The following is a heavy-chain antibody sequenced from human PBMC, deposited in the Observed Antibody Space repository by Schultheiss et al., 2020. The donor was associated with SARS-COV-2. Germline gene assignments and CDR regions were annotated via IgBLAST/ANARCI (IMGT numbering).Heavy chain of an antibody. V-gene: IGHV3-33*08. CDR2: IWYDGSNK. D-gene: IGHD3-3*02. CDR1: GFTFSSFA. J-gene: IGHJ5*02. CDR3: ASHIRSNWFDD. Sequence: GGSLRLSCAASGFTFSSFALHWVRQAPGKGLEWVAVIWYDGSNKYYADSVKGRFTISKDNAKNSLYLQMNSLTDEDTAVYYCASHIRSNWFDDWGQGTLVTVSS.